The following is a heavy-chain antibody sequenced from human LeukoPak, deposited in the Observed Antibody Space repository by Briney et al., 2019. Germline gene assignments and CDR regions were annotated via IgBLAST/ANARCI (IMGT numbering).Heavy chain of an antibody. CDR3: ARQADGDKPRDY. CDR1: GYRFTSYW. CDR2: IRPGNSET. Sequence: PGESLKISCKGSGYRFTSYWIGWVRQMPGKGLEWMGIIRPGNSETRYSPSFQGQVTFSVDRSITTAYLQWSSLKASDTAIYYCARQADGDKPRDYWGQGTLVTVSS. V-gene: IGHV5-51*01. D-gene: IGHD5-24*01. J-gene: IGHJ4*02.